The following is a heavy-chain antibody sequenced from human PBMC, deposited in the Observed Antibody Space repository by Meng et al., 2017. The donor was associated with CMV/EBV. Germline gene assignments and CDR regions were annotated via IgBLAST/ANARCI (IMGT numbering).Heavy chain of an antibody. CDR1: GFTFDDYA. V-gene: IGHV3-9*01. CDR2: ISWNSGSI. J-gene: IGHJ6*02. D-gene: IGHD1-26*01. Sequence: SLKISCAASGFTFDDYAMHWVRQAPGKGLEWVSGISWNSGSIGYADSVKGRFTISRDNAKNTLYLQMNSLRAEDTAVYYCAKGSGSGSYNEDYYGMDVWGQGTTVTVSS. CDR3: AKGSGSGSYNEDYYGMDV.